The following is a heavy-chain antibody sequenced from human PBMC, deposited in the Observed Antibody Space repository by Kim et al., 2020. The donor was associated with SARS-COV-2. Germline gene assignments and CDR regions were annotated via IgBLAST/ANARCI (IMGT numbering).Heavy chain of an antibody. J-gene: IGHJ4*02. Sequence: GGSLRLSCAASGFTFSNYYMHWVRQAPGKGLAWVSRTISDGSDTKYADSVKGRFTISRDNARNTLFLQMNDLRAEDTAVYFCAKGGCAATSCLDYSGQGSLVTVSS. CDR2: TISDGSDT. CDR1: GFTFSNYY. V-gene: IGHV3-74*03. CDR3: AKGGCAATSCLDY. D-gene: IGHD2-2*01.